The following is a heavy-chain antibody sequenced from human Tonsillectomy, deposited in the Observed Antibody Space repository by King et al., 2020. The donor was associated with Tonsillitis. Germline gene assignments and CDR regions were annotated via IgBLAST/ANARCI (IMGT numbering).Heavy chain of an antibody. Sequence: QLVQSGAEVKKPGASVKVSCKASGYTFTDYYMHWVRQAPRQGLEWMGWINPNNGGTNYAQRFQGRVTMTRDTSISTAYMELSRLISDDTAVYYCAVGGLSSLGTYYYYMDVGDKGTTVTVSS. CDR3: AVGGLSSLGTYYYYMDV. J-gene: IGHJ6*03. CDR2: INPNNGGT. CDR1: GYTFTDYY. V-gene: IGHV1-2*02. D-gene: IGHD6-6*01.